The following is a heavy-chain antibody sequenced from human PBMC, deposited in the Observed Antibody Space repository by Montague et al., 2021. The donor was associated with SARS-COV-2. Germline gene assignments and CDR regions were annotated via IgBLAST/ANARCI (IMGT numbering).Heavy chain of an antibody. CDR2: ITAGSIYI. CDR1: GFTFSTYT. V-gene: IGHV3-21*01. D-gene: IGHD3-22*01. J-gene: IGHJ3*02. Sequence: SLRLSCAASGFTFSTYTMNWVRQAPGQGLEWVSSITAGSIYIYYADSVKGRFTISRDNAKNSLYLQMNSLRAEDTAVYYCTRDAITMIIDAFNIWGQGTKVTVSS. CDR3: TRDAITMIIDAFNI.